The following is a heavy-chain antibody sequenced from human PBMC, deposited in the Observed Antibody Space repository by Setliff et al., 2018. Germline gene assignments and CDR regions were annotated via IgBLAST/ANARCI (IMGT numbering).Heavy chain of an antibody. Sequence: SETLSLTCTVSGGSISSYYWSWIRQPPWKGLEWIGYIYTSGSTNYNPSLKSRVTISLDTSKNQFSLKLSSVTAADTAVYYCARDLDYQYYYETSGRDAFDIWGLGTMVTVSS. D-gene: IGHD3-22*01. CDR2: IYTSGST. J-gene: IGHJ3*02. CDR1: GGSISSYY. CDR3: ARDLDYQYYYETSGRDAFDI. V-gene: IGHV4-4*08.